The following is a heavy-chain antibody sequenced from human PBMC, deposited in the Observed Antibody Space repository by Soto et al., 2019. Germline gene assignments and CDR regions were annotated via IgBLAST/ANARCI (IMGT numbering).Heavy chain of an antibody. V-gene: IGHV1-69*01. CDR3: ACHVNLSLPFHFYFYGMDV. J-gene: IGHJ6*02. CDR2: IIPIFGST. Sequence: QVQLVQSGAEVKKSGSSVRVSCKAYGGTFSTSPISWVRQAPGQGPEWMGGIIPIFGSTNYAQKFQGRVTMTADESTSTAYMELHSLRSEDTAVYYCACHVNLSLPFHFYFYGMDVWGQGTSVTVS. CDR1: GGTFSTSP.